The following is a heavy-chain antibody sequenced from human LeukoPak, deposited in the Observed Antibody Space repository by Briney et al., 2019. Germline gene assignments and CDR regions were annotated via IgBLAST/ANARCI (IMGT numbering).Heavy chain of an antibody. CDR2: IYYSGGA. D-gene: IGHD1-26*01. CDR3: ARVIGAALSDY. V-gene: IGHV4-59*01. J-gene: IGHJ4*02. CDR1: GGSISGYY. Sequence: SETLSLTCTVSGGSISGYYWSWIRQPPGKGLEWIGYIYYSGGAKYNPSLKSRVTISVDTSKNQFSLKLTSVTAAATAVYYCARVIGAALSDYWGQGTLVTVSS.